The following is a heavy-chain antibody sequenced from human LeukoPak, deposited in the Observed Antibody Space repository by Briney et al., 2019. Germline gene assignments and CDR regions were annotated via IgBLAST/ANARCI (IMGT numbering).Heavy chain of an antibody. Sequence: PGGSLRLSCVASGFFFNSYSMNWVRQAPGKGLEWVSSLSGTGDTTFYADSVKGRFTISRDNSKNTLYLQMNSLRAEDTAVYYCAKEIITMIVVVTLDYWGQGTLVTVSS. D-gene: IGHD3-22*01. CDR1: GFFFNSYS. CDR2: LSGTGDTT. CDR3: AKEIITMIVVVTLDY. J-gene: IGHJ4*02. V-gene: IGHV3-23*01.